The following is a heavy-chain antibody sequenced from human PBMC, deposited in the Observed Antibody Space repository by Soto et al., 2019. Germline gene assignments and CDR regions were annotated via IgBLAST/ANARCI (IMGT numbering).Heavy chain of an antibody. V-gene: IGHV4-31*03. CDR1: GGSISSGGYY. CDR2: IYYSGST. J-gene: IGHJ4*02. CDR3: ARQSVTLGYYFDY. Sequence: PLETLSLTCTVSGGSISSGGYYWSWIRQHPGKGLEWIGYIYYSGSTYYNPSLKSRVTISVDTSKNQFSLKLSSVTAADTAVYYCARQSVTLGYYFDYWGQGTLVTVSS. D-gene: IGHD4-17*01.